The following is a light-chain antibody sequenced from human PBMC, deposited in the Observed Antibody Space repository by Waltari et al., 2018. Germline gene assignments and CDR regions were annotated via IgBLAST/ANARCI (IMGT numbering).Light chain of an antibody. J-gene: IGLJ3*02. CDR1: RSDAGGFNY. CDR2: EVS. V-gene: IGLV2-14*01. CDR3: SSHTSAGTV. Sequence: QSALTQPASVSGSPGQSITISCRGTRSDAGGFNYVSWYQQHPGKVPKLMIYEVSNRPSGVSNRFSGSKSGNTASLTISGLQAEDEADYYCSSHTSAGTVFGGGTKLTVL.